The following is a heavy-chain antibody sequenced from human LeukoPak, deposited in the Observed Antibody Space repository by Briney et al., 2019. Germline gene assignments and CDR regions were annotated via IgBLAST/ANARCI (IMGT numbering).Heavy chain of an antibody. CDR3: ARTGLRWSRRAFDI. Sequence: SETLSLTCTVSGGSISSSSYYWGWIRQPPGKGLEWIGEINHSGSTNYNPSLKSRVTISVDTSKNQFSLKLSSATAADTAVYYCARTGLRWSRRAFDIWGQGTMVTVSS. CDR1: GGSISSSSYY. J-gene: IGHJ3*02. CDR2: INHSGST. V-gene: IGHV4-39*07. D-gene: IGHD4-23*01.